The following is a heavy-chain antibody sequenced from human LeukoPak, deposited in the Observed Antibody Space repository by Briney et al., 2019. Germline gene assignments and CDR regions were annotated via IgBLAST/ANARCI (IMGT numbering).Heavy chain of an antibody. CDR3: ARDTDCGENRAYGMDV. CDR1: GFIFSDYY. Sequence: PGGSLRLSCVASGFIFSDYYMSWTRQAPGKGLEWVSYISSSGSTIYYADSVKGRFTISRDNAKNSLYLQMNSLRAEDTAVYYCARDTDCGENRAYGMDVWGQGTTVTVSS. CDR2: ISSSGSTI. D-gene: IGHD4-17*01. J-gene: IGHJ6*02. V-gene: IGHV3-11*01.